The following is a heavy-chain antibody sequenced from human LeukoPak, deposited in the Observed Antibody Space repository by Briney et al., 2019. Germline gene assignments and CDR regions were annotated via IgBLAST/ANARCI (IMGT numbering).Heavy chain of an antibody. V-gene: IGHV1-69*13. D-gene: IGHD1-26*01. CDR1: GGTLSNYV. J-gene: IGHJ4*02. Sequence: SVKVSCKASGGTLSNYVISWVRQAPGQGLEWMGRIIPIFGTANYAQKFQGRVTITADESTTTAYMDLSSLRSEDTAVYYCASRSIVGATENYFDYWGQGTLVTVSS. CDR3: ASRSIVGATENYFDY. CDR2: IIPIFGTA.